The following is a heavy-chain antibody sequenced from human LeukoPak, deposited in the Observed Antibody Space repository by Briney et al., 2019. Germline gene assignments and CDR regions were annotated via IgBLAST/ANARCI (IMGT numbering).Heavy chain of an antibody. Sequence: GRSLRLSCAASGFTFSSYGMHWVRQAPGKGLEWVAVISYDGSNKYYADSVKGRFTISRDNSKHTLYLQMNSLRAEDTAVYYCAKETKIAVAGTNWFDPWGQGTLVTVSS. CDR1: GFTFSSYG. CDR2: ISYDGSNK. D-gene: IGHD6-19*01. CDR3: AKETKIAVAGTNWFDP. V-gene: IGHV3-30*18. J-gene: IGHJ5*02.